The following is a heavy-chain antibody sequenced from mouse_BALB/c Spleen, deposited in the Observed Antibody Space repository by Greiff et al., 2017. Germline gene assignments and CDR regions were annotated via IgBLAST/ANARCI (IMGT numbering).Heavy chain of an antibody. Sequence: EVQGVESGGDLVKPGGSLKLSCAASGFTFSSYVMSWVRQTPDKRLEWVATISSGGSYTYYPDSVKGRFTISRDNAKNTLYLQMSSLKSEDTAMYYSAGQGDDGDYWGQGTTLTVSS. D-gene: IGHD2-3*01. J-gene: IGHJ2*01. V-gene: IGHV5-6*01. CDR3: AGQGDDGDY. CDR2: ISSGGSYT. CDR1: GFTFSSYV.